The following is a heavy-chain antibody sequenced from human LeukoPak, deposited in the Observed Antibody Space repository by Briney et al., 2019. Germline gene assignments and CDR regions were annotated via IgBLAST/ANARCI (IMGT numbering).Heavy chain of an antibody. CDR1: GYTFTSYY. CDR3: ARDKTDDAFDF. CDR2: INPRSGST. J-gene: IGHJ3*01. V-gene: IGHV1-46*01. Sequence: ASVTVSCTASGYTFTSYYIHWVRQAPGQGLEWMGIINPRSGSTDYAQKFQGRVTMTRDTSTSTVYMEMSSLRSEDTAVYYCARDKTDDAFDFWGQGTMVTVSS.